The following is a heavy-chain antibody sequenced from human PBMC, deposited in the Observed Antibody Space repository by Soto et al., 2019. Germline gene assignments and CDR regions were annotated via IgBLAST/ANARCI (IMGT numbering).Heavy chain of an antibody. CDR3: TRGWETVGTTTPFAY. CDR1: GGTFSSYA. Sequence: QVQLVQSGAEVKKPGSSVKVSCKASGGTFSSYAISWVRQAPGQGLEWMGGIIPIFGTANYAQKFQGRVAITADKSTSTAYMELISLRSEDTALYYCTRGWETVGTTTPFAYWGQGTLVTVSS. CDR2: IIPIFGTA. D-gene: IGHD1-26*01. J-gene: IGHJ4*02. V-gene: IGHV1-69*06.